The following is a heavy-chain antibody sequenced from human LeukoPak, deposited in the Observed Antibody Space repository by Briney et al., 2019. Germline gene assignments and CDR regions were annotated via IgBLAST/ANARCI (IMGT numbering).Heavy chain of an antibody. CDR2: INPNSGGT. CDR3: ARGDIEWVY. CDR1: GYSFTAHY. D-gene: IGHD1-26*01. J-gene: IGHJ4*02. Sequence: ASVKVSCKASGYSFTAHYMHWVRQAPGQGLEWMGWINPNSGGTNYAQNFQGRVTMTRDTSISTAYMELSRLTSDDTAVYYCARGDIEWVYWGQGTQVTVSS. V-gene: IGHV1-2*02.